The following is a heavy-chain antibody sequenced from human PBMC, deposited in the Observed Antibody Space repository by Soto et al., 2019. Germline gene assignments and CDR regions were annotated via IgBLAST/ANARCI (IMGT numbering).Heavy chain of an antibody. J-gene: IGHJ4*01. CDR2: ISACNGNT. Sequence: ASMKVSCNASGYTFTSYGISWVRQAPGQGLEWMGCISACNGNTNYAHKLQGRVTMTTDTSTSKAYMELRSLRSYDTAVYYCARVVVSTAAPHXWGHGTLVTVSX. D-gene: IGHD2-2*01. V-gene: IGHV1-18*01. CDR3: ARVVVSTAAPHX. CDR1: GYTFTSYG.